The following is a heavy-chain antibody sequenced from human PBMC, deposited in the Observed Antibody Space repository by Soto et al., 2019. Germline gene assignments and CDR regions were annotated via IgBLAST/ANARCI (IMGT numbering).Heavy chain of an antibody. D-gene: IGHD4-4*01. CDR3: ARDRATTVTLEDYYYGMDV. Sequence: GGSLRLSCAASGFTFSDYYMSWIRQAPGKGLEWVSYISSSRSTIYYADSVKGRFTISRENAKNALYLQMNSLRAEDTTVYYCARDRATTVTLEDYYYGMDVWGQGTTVTVSS. CDR2: ISSSRSTI. V-gene: IGHV3-11*01. J-gene: IGHJ6*02. CDR1: GFTFSDYY.